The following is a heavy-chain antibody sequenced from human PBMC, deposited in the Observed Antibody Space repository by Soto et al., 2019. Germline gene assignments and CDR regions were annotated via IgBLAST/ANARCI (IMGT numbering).Heavy chain of an antibody. CDR2: IYYSGST. J-gene: IGHJ3*02. CDR1: GGSISSYY. CDR3: ARGYSYGFDAFDI. Sequence: SETLSLTCTVSGGSISSYYWSWIRQPPGKGLEWIGYIYYSGSTNYNPSLKSRVTISVDTSKNQFSLKLSSVTAADTAVYYCARGYSYGFDAFDIWGQGTMVTVSS. D-gene: IGHD5-18*01. V-gene: IGHV4-59*01.